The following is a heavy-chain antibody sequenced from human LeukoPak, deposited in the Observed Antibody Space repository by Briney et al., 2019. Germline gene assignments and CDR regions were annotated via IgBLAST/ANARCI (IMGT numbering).Heavy chain of an antibody. Sequence: GGSLRLSCAASGFTFSSYSMNWVRQAPGKGLECGSYISSSSSTIYYAYSVKGRFTISRDNAKNSLYLQMNSLRAGDTAVYYCAKRRYCSSISCHDFDYWGQGTLVTVSS. V-gene: IGHV3-48*01. J-gene: IGHJ4*02. CDR1: GFTFSSYS. CDR3: AKRRYCSSISCHDFDY. CDR2: ISSSSSTI. D-gene: IGHD2-2*01.